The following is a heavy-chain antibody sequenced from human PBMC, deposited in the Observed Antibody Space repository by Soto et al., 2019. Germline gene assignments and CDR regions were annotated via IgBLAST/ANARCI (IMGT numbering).Heavy chain of an antibody. D-gene: IGHD6-25*01. CDR3: ARRKERAGPSYLDL. V-gene: IGHV1-8*01. CDR2: MNPNNGNA. J-gene: IGHJ4*02. CDR1: GFTFITYD. Sequence: VASVKVSCKASGFTFITYDLSWVRQAAGQGLEWMGWMNPNNGNAGFAQNFRGRINMTRNTSISPAYLELSSLRSDDSAVYFCARRKERAGPSYLDLWGQGTQVTVSS.